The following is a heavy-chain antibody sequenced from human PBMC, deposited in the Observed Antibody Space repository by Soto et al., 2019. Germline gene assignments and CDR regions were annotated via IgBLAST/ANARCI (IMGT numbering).Heavy chain of an antibody. D-gene: IGHD3-3*01. CDR1: GGSISSYY. CDR3: ARGSIDFWSGLAAPPHFDI. V-gene: IGHV4-59*01. J-gene: IGHJ3*02. Sequence: SETLSLTCTVSGGSISSYYWSWIRQPPGKGLEWIGYIYYSGSTNYNPSLKSRVTISVDTSKNQFSLKLSSVTAADTAVYYCARGSIDFWSGLAAPPHFDIWGQGTMVTVSS. CDR2: IYYSGST.